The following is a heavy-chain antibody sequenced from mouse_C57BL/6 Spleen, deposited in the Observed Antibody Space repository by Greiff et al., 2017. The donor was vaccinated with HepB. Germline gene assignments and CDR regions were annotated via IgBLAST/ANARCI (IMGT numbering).Heavy chain of an antibody. CDR2: INPSSGYT. V-gene: IGHV1-7*01. D-gene: IGHD2-4*01. J-gene: IGHJ2*01. Sequence: VQLVESGAELAKPGASVKLSCKASGYTFTSYWMHWVKQRPGQGLEWIGYINPSSGYTKYNQKFKDKATLTADKSSSTAYMQLSSLTYEDSAVYYCASLYYDYDGGVYFDYWGQGTTLTVSS. CDR3: ASLYYDYDGGVYFDY. CDR1: GYTFTSYW.